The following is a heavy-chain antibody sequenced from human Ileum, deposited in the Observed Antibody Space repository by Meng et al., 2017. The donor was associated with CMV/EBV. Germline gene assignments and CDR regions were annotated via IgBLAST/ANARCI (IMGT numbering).Heavy chain of an antibody. CDR2: INVDGSAT. CDR1: GSIFTKFW. J-gene: IGHJ1*01. Sequence: VQLVESGVGLVQPGGSLRLTFAASGSIFTKFWMHWVRRVPGTGLMWVSRINVDGSATTYADSVKGRFTISRDNAKNTLYLDMKSLRAEDTGIYYCASAVDVPSLEFFQYWGRGTLVTVSS. D-gene: IGHD2-2*01. CDR3: ASAVDVPSLEFFQY. V-gene: IGHV3-74*01.